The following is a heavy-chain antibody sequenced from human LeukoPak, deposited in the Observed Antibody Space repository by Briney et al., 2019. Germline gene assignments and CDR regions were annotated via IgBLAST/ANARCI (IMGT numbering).Heavy chain of an antibody. CDR2: IKQDGSEK. Sequence: GGSLRLSCAASGFTFSSCWMSWVRQAPGKGLEWVANIKQDGSEKYYVDSVKGRFTISRDNAKNSLYLQMNSLRAEDTAVYYCARGRAMIVVVTDFDYWGQGTLVTVSS. D-gene: IGHD3-22*01. CDR3: ARGRAMIVVVTDFDY. CDR1: GFTFSSCW. V-gene: IGHV3-7*01. J-gene: IGHJ4*02.